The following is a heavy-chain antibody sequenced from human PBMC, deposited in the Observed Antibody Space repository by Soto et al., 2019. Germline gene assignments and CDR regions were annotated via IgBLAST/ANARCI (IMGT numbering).Heavy chain of an antibody. V-gene: IGHV6-1*01. J-gene: IGHJ6*02. CDR1: GDTVSTNTAA. D-gene: IGHD5-12*01. CDR3: ARDWGYDPDPTYYYGMDV. CDR2: IYYKSRWYN. Sequence: PSQTLSLTCVISGDTVSTNTAAWNWIRQSPSRGLEWLGRIYYKSRWYNDYSESLKSRIAIIPDTSRNQFSLQLNSVIPEDTAVYYCARDWGYDPDPTYYYGMDVWGQGTKVTVS.